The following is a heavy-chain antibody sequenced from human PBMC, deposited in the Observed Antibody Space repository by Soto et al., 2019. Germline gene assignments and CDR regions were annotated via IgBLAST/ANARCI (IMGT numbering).Heavy chain of an antibody. J-gene: IGHJ5*02. CDR3: ASSWKNWFDP. V-gene: IGHV1-69*13. CDR2: IIPIFGTA. CDR1: GGTFSSYA. Sequence: ASVKVSCKASGGTFSSYAISWVRQAPGQGPEWMGGIIPIFGTANYAQKFQGRVTITADESTSTAYMELSSLRSEDTAVYYCASSWKNWFDPWGQGTLVTVSS. D-gene: IGHD6-13*01.